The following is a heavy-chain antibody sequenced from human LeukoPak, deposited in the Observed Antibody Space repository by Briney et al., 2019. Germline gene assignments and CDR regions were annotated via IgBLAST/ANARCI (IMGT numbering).Heavy chain of an antibody. CDR2: IYSGGST. Sequence: WGSLRLSCAASGFTFSSYAMSWVRQGPGKGREGGLVIYSGGSTYYAASMKRRFTTSTHNSNNTPYLQMNSLGAEDTAVYYCARVPNRHSSSSKTSWGQGTLVTVSS. D-gene: IGHD6-13*01. V-gene: IGHV3-53*04. CDR1: GFTFSSYA. J-gene: IGHJ4*02. CDR3: ARVPNRHSSSSKTS.